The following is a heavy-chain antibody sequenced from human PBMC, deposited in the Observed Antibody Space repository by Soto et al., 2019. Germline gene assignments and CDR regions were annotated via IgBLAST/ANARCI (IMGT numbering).Heavy chain of an antibody. CDR3: AREPGTQLRVLDYYYGMDV. D-gene: IGHD3-3*01. Sequence: QVQLVQSGAEVKKPGASVKVSCKASGYTFTSYGISWVRQAPGQGLEWMGWISAYNGNTNYAQKLQGRVTMTTDTTTSTAYMELRSLRSDDTAVYYCAREPGTQLRVLDYYYGMDVWGQGTTVTVSS. V-gene: IGHV1-18*04. CDR2: ISAYNGNT. J-gene: IGHJ6*02. CDR1: GYTFTSYG.